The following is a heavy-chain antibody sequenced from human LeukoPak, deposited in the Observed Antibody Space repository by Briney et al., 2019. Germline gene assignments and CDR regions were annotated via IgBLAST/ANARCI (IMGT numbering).Heavy chain of an antibody. V-gene: IGHV3-7*04. D-gene: IGHD4-17*01. CDR3: ARGGLATVTFHY. Sequence: GGSLRLSCAASRFAFSTYAMSWVRQAPGKGLEWVANIKQDGSEKYYVDSVKGRFTISRDNAKNSLYLQMNSLRAEDTAVYYCARGGLATVTFHYWGQGTLVTVSS. CDR1: RFAFSTYA. J-gene: IGHJ4*02. CDR2: IKQDGSEK.